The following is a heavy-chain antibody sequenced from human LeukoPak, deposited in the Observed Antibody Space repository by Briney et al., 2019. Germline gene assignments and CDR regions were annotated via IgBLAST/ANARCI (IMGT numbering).Heavy chain of an antibody. J-gene: IGHJ3*02. CDR1: GGSISNNNW. CDR2: INHSGST. CDR3: ARENSRGVTTPYAFDI. V-gene: IGHV4-4*02. D-gene: IGHD4-17*01. Sequence: PSETLSLTCAVSGGSISNNNWWSWVRQPPGKGLEWIGEINHSGSTNYNPSLKSRVTISVDTSKNQFSLKLSSVTAADTAVYYCARENSRGVTTPYAFDIWGQGTMVTVSS.